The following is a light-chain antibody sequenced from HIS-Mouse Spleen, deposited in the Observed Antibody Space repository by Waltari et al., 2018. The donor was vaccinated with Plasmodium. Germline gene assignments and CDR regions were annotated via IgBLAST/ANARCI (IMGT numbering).Light chain of an antibody. CDR1: KLGDKY. J-gene: IGLJ2*01. CDR2: QDS. CDR3: QAWDSSTVV. Sequence: SYELTQPPSVSVSPGQTASITCSGDKLGDKYASWYQQKPGQSPVLVIYQDSKRTAGIPDRFAGSNSGNTATLTISGPQAIDEADYYCQAWDSSTVVFGGGTKLTVL. V-gene: IGLV3-1*01.